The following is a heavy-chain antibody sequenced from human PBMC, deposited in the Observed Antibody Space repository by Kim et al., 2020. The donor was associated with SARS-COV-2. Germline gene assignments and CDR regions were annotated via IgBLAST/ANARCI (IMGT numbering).Heavy chain of an antibody. J-gene: IGHJ6*02. CDR1: EFTFSSYA. CDR2: ISGSGEST. Sequence: GGSLRLSCAGSEFTFSSYAMSWVRQAPGKGLEWVSTISGSGESTYYADTAKGRFTISRDNSKNTLSLQMNSLSAVDKAVYHCAKGMDVWGQGTTVTASS. CDR3: AKGMDV. V-gene: IGHV3-23*01.